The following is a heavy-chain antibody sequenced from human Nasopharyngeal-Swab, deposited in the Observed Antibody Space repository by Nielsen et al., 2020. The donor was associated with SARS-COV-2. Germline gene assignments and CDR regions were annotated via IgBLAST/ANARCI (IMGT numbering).Heavy chain of an antibody. D-gene: IGHD6-19*01. J-gene: IGHJ4*02. CDR1: GFTFSSYW. CDR2: INSDGSST. V-gene: IGHV3-74*01. Sequence: GESLKISCAASGFTFSSYWMHWVRQAPGKGLVWVSRINSDGSSTSYADSVKGRFTISRDNAKNTLYLQMNSLRAEDTAVYYCARDQTYSSGWYGPYYFDYWGQGTLVTVSP. CDR3: ARDQTYSSGWYGPYYFDY.